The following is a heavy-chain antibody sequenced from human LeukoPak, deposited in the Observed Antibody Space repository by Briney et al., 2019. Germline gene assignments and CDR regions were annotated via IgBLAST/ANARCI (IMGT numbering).Heavy chain of an antibody. CDR2: IYYSGST. CDR3: ASYSTSWYTFDY. J-gene: IGHJ4*02. CDR1: GGSVSGTSFY. D-gene: IGHD6-13*01. V-gene: IGHV4-61*01. Sequence: SETLSLTCTVSGGSVSGTSFYWSWIRQPPGKGLEWIGYIYYSGSTTYSPSLKSRVTISVDTSKNQFSLKLSSVTAADTAVYFCASYSTSWYTFDYWGQGTLVTVSS.